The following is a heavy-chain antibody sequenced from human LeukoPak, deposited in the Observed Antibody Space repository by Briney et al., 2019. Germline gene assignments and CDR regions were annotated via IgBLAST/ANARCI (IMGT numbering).Heavy chain of an antibody. CDR2: ISAYNSNT. J-gene: IGHJ5*02. CDR3: ARVDIVVVPAAIPYNWFDP. CDR1: GYTFTSHY. Sequence: ASVKVSCKTSGYTFTSHYISWVRQAPGQGLEWIGWISAYNSNTNYAQKLQGRVTMTTDTSTSTAYMELRSLRSDDTAVYYCARVDIVVVPAAIPYNWFDPWGQGTLVTVSS. D-gene: IGHD2-2*02. V-gene: IGHV1-18*01.